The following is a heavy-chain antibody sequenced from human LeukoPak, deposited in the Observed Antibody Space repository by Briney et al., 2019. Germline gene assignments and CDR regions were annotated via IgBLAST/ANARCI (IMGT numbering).Heavy chain of an antibody. V-gene: IGHV3-30*18. CDR2: ISYDGSNK. D-gene: IGHD3-10*01. Sequence: GGSLRLSCAASGFTFSSYGMHWVRQAPGKGLEWVAVISYDGSNKYYADSVKGRFTTSRDNSKNTLYLQMNSLRAEDTAVYYCAKDGSGASDAFDIWGQGTMVTVSS. CDR1: GFTFSSYG. J-gene: IGHJ3*02. CDR3: AKDGSGASDAFDI.